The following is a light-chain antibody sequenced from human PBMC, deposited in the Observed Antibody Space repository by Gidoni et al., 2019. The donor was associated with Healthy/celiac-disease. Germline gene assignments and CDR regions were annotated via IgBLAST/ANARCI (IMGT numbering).Light chain of an antibody. CDR2: WAS. Sequence: DIVMTQSPDSLAVSLGERATINCKSSQSVLYSPNNKNYLAWYQHHPGQPPKLLIYWASTRESGVPDRFSGSGSGTDFTLTIRSLQAEDVAVYYCQQYYSTPITFGQGTRLEIK. CDR3: QQYYSTPIT. V-gene: IGKV4-1*01. CDR1: QSVLYSPNNKNY. J-gene: IGKJ5*01.